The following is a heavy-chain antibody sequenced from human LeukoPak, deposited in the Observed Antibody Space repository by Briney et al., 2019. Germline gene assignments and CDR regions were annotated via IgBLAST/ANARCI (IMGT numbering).Heavy chain of an antibody. V-gene: IGHV4-59*01. CDR3: ARGDGGGVVDY. CDR1: GGSISSYY. J-gene: IGHJ4*02. D-gene: IGHD3-3*01. CDR2: IYYSGST. Sequence: PSETLSLTCTVSGGSISSYYWSWIRQPPGKGLEWIGYIYYSGSTNYNPSLKSRVTISVDTSKNEFSLKLSSVTAADTAVYYCARGDGGGVVDYWGQGTVVPVSS.